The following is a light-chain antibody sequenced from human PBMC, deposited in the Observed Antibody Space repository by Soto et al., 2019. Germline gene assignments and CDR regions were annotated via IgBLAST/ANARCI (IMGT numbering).Light chain of an antibody. CDR2: EGS. Sequence: QSVLTQPASVSGSPGQSITISCTGTSSDVGSYNLVSWYQQHPGKAPKLMIYEGSKRPSGVSNRFSGSKSGNTASLTIYGLQAEAEADYYCCSYAGSSTYVFGTGTKLTVL. CDR1: SSDVGSYNL. V-gene: IGLV2-23*01. CDR3: CSYAGSSTYV. J-gene: IGLJ1*01.